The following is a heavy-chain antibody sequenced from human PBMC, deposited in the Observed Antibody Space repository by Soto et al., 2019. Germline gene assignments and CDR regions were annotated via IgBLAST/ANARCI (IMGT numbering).Heavy chain of an antibody. CDR3: ARVSSPFGY. CDR2: IYRSGNT. D-gene: IGHD3-16*01. J-gene: IGHJ4*02. V-gene: IGHV3-53*02. Sequence: EVQLVETGGGLIQPGGSLRLSCAVSGFTVSSNYMSWVRQAPGKGLEWVSVIYRSGNTYYADSVKARFNVSRDKSKNTVYLQMNSLRAEDTAMYYCARVSSPFGYWGQGTLVTVSS. CDR1: GFTVSSNY.